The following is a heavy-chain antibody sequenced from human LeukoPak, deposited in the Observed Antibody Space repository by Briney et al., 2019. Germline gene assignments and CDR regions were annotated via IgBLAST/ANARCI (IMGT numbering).Heavy chain of an antibody. CDR3: AKEFLWFGELLRYYFDY. Sequence: GGSLRLSCAASGFTFSSYAMSWVRQAPGKGLEWVSAISGSGGSTYYADSVKGRFTISRDNSKNTLYLQMNSLRAEDTAVYYCAKEFLWFGELLRYYFDYWGQGTLVTVSS. CDR2: ISGSGGST. V-gene: IGHV3-23*01. D-gene: IGHD3-10*01. CDR1: GFTFSSYA. J-gene: IGHJ4*02.